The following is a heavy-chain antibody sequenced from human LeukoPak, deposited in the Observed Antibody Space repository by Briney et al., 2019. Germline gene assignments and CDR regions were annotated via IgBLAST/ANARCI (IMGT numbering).Heavy chain of an antibody. CDR1: GFTVSSNY. J-gene: IGHJ4*02. CDR2: IYSGGST. D-gene: IGHD6-13*01. Sequence: GGSLRLSCAASGFTVSSNYMSWVRQAPGKGLEWVSVIYSGGSTYYADSVKGRFTISRDNAKNSLYLQMNSLRAEDTAVYYCARGSSSSWYGDFDYWGQGTLVTVSS. V-gene: IGHV3-53*01. CDR3: ARGSSSSWYGDFDY.